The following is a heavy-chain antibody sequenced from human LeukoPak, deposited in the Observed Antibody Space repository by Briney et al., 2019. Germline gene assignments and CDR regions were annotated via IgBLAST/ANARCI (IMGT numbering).Heavy chain of an antibody. D-gene: IGHD5-18*01. J-gene: IGHJ4*02. V-gene: IGHV3-11*04. Sequence: GGSLRLSCAASGFNFSDYYMTWIRQAPGKGLKWVAYISATSRTIYYADSVKGRFTISRDNAKNSLYLQMNSLRAEDTAVYYCARDSMVTQDFDYWGQGTLVTVSS. CDR1: GFNFSDYY. CDR2: ISATSRTI. CDR3: ARDSMVTQDFDY.